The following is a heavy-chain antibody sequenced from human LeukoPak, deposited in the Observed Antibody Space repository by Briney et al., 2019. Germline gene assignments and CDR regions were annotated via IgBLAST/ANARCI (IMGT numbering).Heavy chain of an antibody. D-gene: IGHD6-19*01. CDR3: ASSSGWYSQVDY. CDR1: GFTFRSFW. CDR2: IKHDGSEK. V-gene: IGHV3-7*01. J-gene: IGHJ4*02. Sequence: GGSLRLSCAASGFTFRSFWMTWVRQTPGKGLEWVANIKHDGSEKNYVDSVKGRFTISRDNAKNSLYLQMNSLRAEDTAVYYCASSSGWYSQVDYWGQGTLVTVSS.